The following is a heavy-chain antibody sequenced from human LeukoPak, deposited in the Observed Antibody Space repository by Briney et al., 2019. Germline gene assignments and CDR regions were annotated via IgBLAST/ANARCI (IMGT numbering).Heavy chain of an antibody. V-gene: IGHV4-34*01. Sequence: PSETLSLTCAVYGGSFSGYYWSWIRQPPGKGLEWIGEINHSGSTNYNPSLKSRVTISVDTSKNQFSLKLSSVTAADTAVYYCARGLDYDYIWGSYRPQGPSRFDYWGQGTLVTVSS. D-gene: IGHD3-16*02. CDR3: ARGLDYDYIWGSYRPQGPSRFDY. J-gene: IGHJ4*02. CDR1: GGSFSGYY. CDR2: INHSGST.